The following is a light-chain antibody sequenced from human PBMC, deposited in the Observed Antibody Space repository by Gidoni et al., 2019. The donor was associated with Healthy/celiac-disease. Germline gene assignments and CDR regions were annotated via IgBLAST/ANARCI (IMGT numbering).Light chain of an antibody. CDR3: QQYYSTSYT. V-gene: IGKV1-NL1*01. CDR1: QGISNS. Sequence: DIQMTQSPSSLSASVGDRVTITCRASQGISNSLAWYQQKPGKAPKLLLYAASRLESGVPSRFSGRGSGTDYTLTISSLQPEDFATYYCQQYYSTSYTFXQXTKLEIK. CDR2: AAS. J-gene: IGKJ2*01.